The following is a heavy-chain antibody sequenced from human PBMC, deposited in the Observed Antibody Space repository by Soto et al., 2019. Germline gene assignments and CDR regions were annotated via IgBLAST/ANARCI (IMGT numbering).Heavy chain of an antibody. CDR3: ARGRQLLWYAFDI. V-gene: IGHV4-34*01. CDR2: INHSGST. CDR1: GGSFSGYY. D-gene: IGHD2-2*01. J-gene: IGHJ3*02. Sequence: SETLSLTGAVYGGSFSGYYWSWIRQPPGKGLEWIGEINHSGSTNYNPSLKSRVTISVDTSKNQFSLKLSSVTAADTAVYYCARGRQLLWYAFDIWGQGTMVTVSS.